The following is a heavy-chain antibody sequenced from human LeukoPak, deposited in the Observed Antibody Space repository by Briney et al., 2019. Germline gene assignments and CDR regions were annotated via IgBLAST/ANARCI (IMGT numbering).Heavy chain of an antibody. V-gene: IGHV4-61*01. D-gene: IGHD3-10*01. CDR2: IYYSGNT. Sequence: SETLSLTCTVSGGSISSSSYYWGWIRQPPGKGLEWIGYIYYSGNTNYNPSLKSRVTISVDTSKNQFSLKLSSVTAADTAVYYCARDSWSGNYYYMDVWGKGTTVTVSS. J-gene: IGHJ6*03. CDR3: ARDSWSGNYYYMDV. CDR1: GGSISSSSYY.